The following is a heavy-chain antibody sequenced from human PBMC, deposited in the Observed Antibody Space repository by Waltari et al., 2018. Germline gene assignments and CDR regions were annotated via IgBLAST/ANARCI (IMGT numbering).Heavy chain of an antibody. CDR3: ATGLGGGSYYAPFDY. CDR2: VDPEDGET. D-gene: IGHD1-26*01. CDR1: GYTFTAYY. Sequence: EVQLVQSGAEVKKPGATVKISCKVSGYTFTAYYMHWVQQAPEKGLEWMGLVDPEDGETISAEKFQGRVTITAETSTDTAYMELGSLRSEDTAVYYCATGLGGGSYYAPFDYWGQGTLVTVSS. V-gene: IGHV1-69-2*01. J-gene: IGHJ4*02.